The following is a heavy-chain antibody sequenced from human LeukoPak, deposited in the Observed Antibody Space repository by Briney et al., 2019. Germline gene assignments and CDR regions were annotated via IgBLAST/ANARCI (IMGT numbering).Heavy chain of an antibody. J-gene: IGHJ3*02. Sequence: GASLKISCKGSGYSFTSYWIGWVRQMPGKGLEWMGIIYPGDSDTSYSPSFQGQVTISADKSISTAYLQWSSLKASDTAMYYCARQQYSSGWHGGDAFDIWGQGTMVTVSS. D-gene: IGHD6-19*01. V-gene: IGHV5-51*01. CDR2: IYPGDSDT. CDR1: GYSFTSYW. CDR3: ARQQYSSGWHGGDAFDI.